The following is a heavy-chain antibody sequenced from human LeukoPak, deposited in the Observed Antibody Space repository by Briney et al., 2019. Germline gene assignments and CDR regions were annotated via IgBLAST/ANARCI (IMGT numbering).Heavy chain of an antibody. J-gene: IGHJ4*02. V-gene: IGHV4-39*01. CDR1: GGSISSYY. Sequence: SETLSLTCTVSGGSISSYYWGWIRQPPGKGLEWIGNIYYSGSTYYNPSLESRVTISVDTSKNQFSLKLTSVTAADTAVYYCARLPAYCSTTSCSFDSWGQGTLVAVSS. CDR2: IYYSGST. D-gene: IGHD2-2*01. CDR3: ARLPAYCSTTSCSFDS.